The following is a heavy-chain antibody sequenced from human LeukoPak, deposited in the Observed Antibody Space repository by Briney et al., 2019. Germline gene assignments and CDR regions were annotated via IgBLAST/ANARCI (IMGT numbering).Heavy chain of an antibody. CDR3: ATYFESSYGY. CDR2: TSSTGGGT. D-gene: IGHD3-22*01. CDR1: GFILSNYA. Sequence: GGSLRLSCAASGFILSNYAMHWVRQAPGKGLEYVSATSSTGGGTYYANSVKGRFTLSRDNSKNTLYLQMGSLRAEDMAVYYCATYFESSYGYWGQGTLVTVSS. J-gene: IGHJ4*02. V-gene: IGHV3-64*01.